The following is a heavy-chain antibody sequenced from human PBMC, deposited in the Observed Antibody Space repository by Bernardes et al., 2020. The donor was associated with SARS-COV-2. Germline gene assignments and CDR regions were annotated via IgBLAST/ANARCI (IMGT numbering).Heavy chain of an antibody. CDR2: INHSGST. CDR1: GGSFSGYY. J-gene: IGHJ4*02. Sequence: SESLILTCAVYGGSFSGYYWSWIRQPPGKGLEWIGEINHSGSTNYNPSLKSRVTISVDTSKNQFSLKLSSVTAADTAVYYCARWSDSSGYYYFDYWGQGTLVTVSS. D-gene: IGHD3-22*01. CDR3: ARWSDSSGYYYFDY. V-gene: IGHV4-34*01.